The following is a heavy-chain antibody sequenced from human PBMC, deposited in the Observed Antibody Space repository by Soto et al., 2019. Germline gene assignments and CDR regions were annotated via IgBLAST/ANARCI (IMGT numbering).Heavy chain of an antibody. CDR1: GGTFSTYA. V-gene: IGHV1-69*06. CDR3: ARQMVNSGWYYGNWFDP. D-gene: IGHD6-19*01. CDR2: IIPIFNTA. J-gene: IGHJ5*02. Sequence: QEQLVQSGAEVKKPGSSVKVSCKVSGGTFSTYAISWVRQAPGKGLEWMGGIIPIFNTAKYAQKFQGRVTITADKSTSTAHMELSSLRSEDTAVYYSARQMVNSGWYYGNWFDPWGQGTLVTVSS.